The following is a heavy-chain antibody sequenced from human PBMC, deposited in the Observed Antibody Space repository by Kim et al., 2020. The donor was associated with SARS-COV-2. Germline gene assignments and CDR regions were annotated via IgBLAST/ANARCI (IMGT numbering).Heavy chain of an antibody. D-gene: IGHD6-19*01. CDR1: GFTFGDYA. CDR3: AKGPSAGSGGWYDY. Sequence: GGSLRLSCAASGFTFGDYAMHWVRQAPGKGLEWVSGISWNSGSIGYADSVKGRFTISRDNAKNSLYLQMNSLRAEDTALYYCAKGPSAGSGGWYDYWGQGTLVTVSS. J-gene: IGHJ4*02. CDR2: ISWNSGSI. V-gene: IGHV3-9*01.